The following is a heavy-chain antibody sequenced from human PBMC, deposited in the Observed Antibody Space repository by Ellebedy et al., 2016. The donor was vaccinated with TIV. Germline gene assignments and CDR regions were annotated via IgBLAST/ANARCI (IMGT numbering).Heavy chain of an antibody. CDR1: GYTFTSYG. CDR2: ISAYSGNT. Sequence: ASVKVSXXASGYTFTSYGISWVRQAPGQGLEWMGWISAYSGNTNYAQKLQGRVTMTTDTSTRIAYMELRSLRSDDTAVYYCARTHNIVVVVADDYWGQGTLVTVSS. V-gene: IGHV1-18*01. D-gene: IGHD2-15*01. CDR3: ARTHNIVVVVADDY. J-gene: IGHJ4*02.